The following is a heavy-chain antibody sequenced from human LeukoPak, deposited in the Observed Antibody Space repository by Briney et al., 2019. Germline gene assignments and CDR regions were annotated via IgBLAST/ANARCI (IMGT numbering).Heavy chain of an antibody. J-gene: IGHJ3*02. V-gene: IGHV3-74*01. CDR1: GFTFSSYW. CDR3: ATEVRESGASSRNAFDI. D-gene: IGHD2-15*01. CDR2: INSDGSYT. Sequence: GGSLRLSCTASGFTFSSYWMHWVRQVPGKGLVWVSLINSDGSYTDFADSVKGRFTISRDNAQSTLYLQMNSLRAEDTAVYYCATEVRESGASSRNAFDIWGQGTVVSVSS.